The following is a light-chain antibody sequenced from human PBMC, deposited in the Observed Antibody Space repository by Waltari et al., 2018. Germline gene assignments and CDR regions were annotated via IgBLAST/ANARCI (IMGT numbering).Light chain of an antibody. CDR1: QSVSRT. Sequence: IVLTQSPGTLSLSPGERATLSCRASQSVSRTLAWYQQKPGQAPRLRIYGASTRAAGLPDRFSGSGSGTDFSLTISRLEPEDFAVYYCQHYVRLPVTFGQGTKVEIK. CDR2: GAS. CDR3: QHYVRLPVT. J-gene: IGKJ1*01. V-gene: IGKV3-20*01.